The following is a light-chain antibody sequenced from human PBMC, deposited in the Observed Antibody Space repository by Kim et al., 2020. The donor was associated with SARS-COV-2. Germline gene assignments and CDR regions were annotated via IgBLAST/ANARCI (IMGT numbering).Light chain of an antibody. V-gene: IGLV3-9*01. CDR3: QVWDSSTYV. Sequence: SYELTQPLSVSVALGQTARITCGGNNIGSKNVHWYQQKPGQAPVLVIYRDSNRPSGIPERFSGSNSGNTATLTISRAQAGVEADYYCQVWDSSTYVFGTG. CDR2: RDS. CDR1: NIGSKN. J-gene: IGLJ1*01.